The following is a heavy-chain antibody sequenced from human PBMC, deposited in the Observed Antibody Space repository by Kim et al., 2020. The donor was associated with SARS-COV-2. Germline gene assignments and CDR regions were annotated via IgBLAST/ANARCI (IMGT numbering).Heavy chain of an antibody. D-gene: IGHD6-13*01. Sequence: SETLSLTCAVYGGSFSGYYWSWIRQPPGKGLEWIGEINHSGSTNYNPSLKSRVTISVDTSKNQFSLKLSSVTAADTAVYYCARKQQASDYWGQGTLVTVSS. J-gene: IGHJ4*02. V-gene: IGHV4-34*01. CDR3: ARKQQASDY. CDR2: INHSGST. CDR1: GGSFSGYY.